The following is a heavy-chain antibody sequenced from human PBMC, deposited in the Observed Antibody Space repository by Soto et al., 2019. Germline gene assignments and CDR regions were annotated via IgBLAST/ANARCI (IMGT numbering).Heavy chain of an antibody. J-gene: IGHJ2*01. D-gene: IGHD2-2*02. CDR2: IIPIFGTA. V-gene: IGHV1-69*06. CDR1: GGTFSSYA. CDR3: AREDCSSTSCYNWYFDL. Sequence: GASVKVSCKASGGTFSSYAISWVRQAPGQGLEWMGGIIPIFGTANYAQKFQGRVTITADKSTSTAYMELSSLRSEDTAVYYCAREDCSSTSCYNWYFDLWGRGTLVTV.